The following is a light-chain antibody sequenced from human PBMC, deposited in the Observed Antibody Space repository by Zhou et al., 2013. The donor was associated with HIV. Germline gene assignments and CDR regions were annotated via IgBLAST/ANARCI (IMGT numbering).Light chain of an antibody. CDR2: GAS. CDR1: QSVFSN. V-gene: IGKV3-15*01. J-gene: IGKJ5*01. Sequence: EVVMTQSPSTLSVSPGERVTLSCRASQSVFSNLAWYQQKPGQSPRLLIHGASTRATGIPARFSGSGFGTDFSLTISGLQPEDVATYFCQRYNSAPLISFGQGTRLEIK. CDR3: QRYNSAPLIS.